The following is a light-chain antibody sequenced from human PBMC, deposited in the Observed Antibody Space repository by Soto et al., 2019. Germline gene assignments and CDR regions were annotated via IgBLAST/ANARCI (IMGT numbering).Light chain of an antibody. Sequence: DIQMTQSPSPLSASVGDSVTITCRASQTIKTYLNWYRHKPGKAPELLIYAASRLQSGVASRFSGSGSGTYFMLTISSLQTDDLATYYCQQTYTAPGTFGQGTKVEI. CDR2: AAS. CDR3: QQTYTAPGT. J-gene: IGKJ1*01. V-gene: IGKV1-39*01. CDR1: QTIKTY.